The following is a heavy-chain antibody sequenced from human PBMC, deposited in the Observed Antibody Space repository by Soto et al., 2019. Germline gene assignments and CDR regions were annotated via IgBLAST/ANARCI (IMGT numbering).Heavy chain of an antibody. V-gene: IGHV3-23*01. CDR3: ARDSIAGGYYYYYGLDV. CDR1: GFTFSRDG. Sequence: PGGSLRLSCAASGFTFSRDGMSWVRQAPGKGLEWVSLITDNGGSTYYADSVKGRFTISRDNTKNTLFLQMNSLRAEDTAVYYCARDSIAGGYYYYYGLDVWGQGTTVTVSS. CDR2: ITDNGGST. D-gene: IGHD6-13*01. J-gene: IGHJ6*02.